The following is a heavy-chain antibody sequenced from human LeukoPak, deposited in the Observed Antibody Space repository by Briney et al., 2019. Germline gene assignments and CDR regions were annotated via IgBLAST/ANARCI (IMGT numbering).Heavy chain of an antibody. CDR3: ARGGKFYYDNTGHSEDF. D-gene: IGHD3-22*01. V-gene: IGHV3-7*01. J-gene: IGHJ4*02. CDR2: IKQDGSER. CDR1: GFTFTNYW. Sequence: GGSLRLSCAVSGFTFTNYWMSWVRQAPGKGLEWVANIKQDGSERYYVDSVKGRFTISRDNAKNSLYLQMNSLRAEDTAVYFCARGGKFYYDNTGHSEDFWGQGTLVTVSS.